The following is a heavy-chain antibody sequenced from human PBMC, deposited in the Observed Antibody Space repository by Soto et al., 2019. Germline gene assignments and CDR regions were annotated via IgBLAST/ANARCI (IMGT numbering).Heavy chain of an antibody. CDR1: GFTFSSYS. D-gene: IGHD1-26*01. CDR3: ARAGYSGSYFWFDP. V-gene: IGHV3-48*02. CDR2: ISSSSTI. Sequence: PGGSLRLSCAASGFTFSSYSMNWVRQAPGKGLEWVSYISSSSTIYYADSVKGRFTISRDNAKNSLYLQMNSLRDEDTAVYYCARAGYSGSYFWFDPWGQGTLVTVSS. J-gene: IGHJ5*02.